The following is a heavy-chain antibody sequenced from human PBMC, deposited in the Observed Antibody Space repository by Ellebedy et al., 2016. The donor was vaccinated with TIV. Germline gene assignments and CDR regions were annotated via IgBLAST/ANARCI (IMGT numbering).Heavy chain of an antibody. Sequence: GESLKISCEASGFSLSPYWMSWVRQAPGRGLEWVANIKEDGSQTYYVGSVKGRFTISRDNAKTSLYLHMDSLRVEDTAVYYCARDYYGDYYFDFWGQGTLVTVSS. CDR3: ARDYYGDYYFDF. D-gene: IGHD4-17*01. CDR2: IKEDGSQT. CDR1: GFSLSPYW. V-gene: IGHV3-7*01. J-gene: IGHJ4*02.